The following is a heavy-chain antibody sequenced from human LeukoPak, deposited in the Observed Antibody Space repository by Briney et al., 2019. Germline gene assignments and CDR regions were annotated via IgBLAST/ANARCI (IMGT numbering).Heavy chain of an antibody. CDR2: INHSGST. CDR1: GGSFSGYY. Sequence: SETLSLTCAVYGGSFSGYYWSWIRQPPGKGLEWIGEINHSGSTNYNPSLKSRVTISVDTSENQFPLKLSSVTAADTAVYYCARGFRDIVVVVAATFTGFDYWGQGTLVTVSS. D-gene: IGHD2-15*01. V-gene: IGHV4-34*01. J-gene: IGHJ4*02. CDR3: ARGFRDIVVVVAATFTGFDY.